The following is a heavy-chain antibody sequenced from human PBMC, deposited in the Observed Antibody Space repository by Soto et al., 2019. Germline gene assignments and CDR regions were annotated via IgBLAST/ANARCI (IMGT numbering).Heavy chain of an antibody. V-gene: IGHV1-8*01. CDR2: MNPNSGNT. CDR1: GYTFTSYD. Sequence: ASVKVSCKASGYTFTSYDINWVRQATGQGLEWMGWMNPNSGNTGYAQKFQGRVTMTRNTSISTAYIELSSLRSEDTAVYYCARFGRYDYIWGSYRPKYYFDYWGQGTLVTVSS. CDR3: ARFGRYDYIWGSYRPKYYFDY. D-gene: IGHD3-16*02. J-gene: IGHJ4*02.